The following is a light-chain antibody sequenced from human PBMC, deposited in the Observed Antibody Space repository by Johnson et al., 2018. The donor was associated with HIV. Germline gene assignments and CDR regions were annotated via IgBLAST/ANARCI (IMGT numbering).Light chain of an antibody. J-gene: IGLJ1*01. CDR1: SSNIGTTY. CDR2: DNN. Sequence: QAVLTQPPSVSAAPGQKVTISCSGSSSNIGTTYVSWYQQLPGTAAKILIYDNNKRPSGIPDRFSGSKSGTSATLAIIGLPTWDEADYFCGTWDSRRSVLFGTGTKVTVL. V-gene: IGLV1-51*01. CDR3: GTWDSRRSVL.